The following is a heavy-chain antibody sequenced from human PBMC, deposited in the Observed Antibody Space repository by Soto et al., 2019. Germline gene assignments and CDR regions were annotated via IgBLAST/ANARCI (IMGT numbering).Heavy chain of an antibody. CDR1: GASITNYF. J-gene: IGHJ4*02. Sequence: SETLSLTCAVSGASITNYFWSWIRQPPGRGLEWLGFISYSGTTKYNRALESRVTISVDTSKNQFSLKLSSVAAADTAVYYCARDKGYCSDTSCPDFDYWGQGTPVTVSS. CDR3: ARDKGYCSDTSCPDFDY. V-gene: IGHV4-4*08. CDR2: ISYSGTT. D-gene: IGHD2-15*01.